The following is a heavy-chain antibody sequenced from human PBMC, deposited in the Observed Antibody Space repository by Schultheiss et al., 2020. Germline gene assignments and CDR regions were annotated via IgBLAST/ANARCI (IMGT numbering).Heavy chain of an antibody. CDR1: GFTFSSYG. Sequence: GGSLRLSCAASGFTFSSYGMHWVRQAPGKGLEWVAVISYDGSNKYYADSVKGRFTISRDNSKNTLYLQMNSLRAEDTAVYYCAKAFSGCSSTSCYNYYYYYGMDVWGQGTTVTVSS. CDR2: ISYDGSNK. J-gene: IGHJ6*02. D-gene: IGHD2-2*02. CDR3: AKAFSGCSSTSCYNYYYYYGMDV. V-gene: IGHV3-30*18.